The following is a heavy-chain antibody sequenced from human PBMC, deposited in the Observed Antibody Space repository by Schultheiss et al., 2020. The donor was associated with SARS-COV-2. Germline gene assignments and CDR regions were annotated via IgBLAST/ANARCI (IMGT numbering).Heavy chain of an antibody. Sequence: SETLSLTCTVSGGSVSSGSYYWSWIRQPPGKGLEWIGYIYYSGSTNYNPSLKSRVTISVDTSKNQFSLKLSSVTAADTAVYYCARMGYTEGWFDPWGQGTLVTVSS. CDR1: GGSVSSGSYY. J-gene: IGHJ5*02. D-gene: IGHD5-18*01. CDR2: IYYSGST. V-gene: IGHV4-61*01. CDR3: ARMGYTEGWFDP.